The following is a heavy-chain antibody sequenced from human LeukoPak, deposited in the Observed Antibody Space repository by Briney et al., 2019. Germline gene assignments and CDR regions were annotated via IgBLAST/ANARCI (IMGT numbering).Heavy chain of an antibody. CDR2: IYYSGST. D-gene: IGHD6-13*01. CDR1: GGSISSSSYY. J-gene: IGHJ4*02. V-gene: IGHV4-39*07. Sequence: SETLSLTCTVSGGSISSSSYYWGWIRQPPGKGLEWIGSIYYSGSTYYNPSLKSRVTISVDTFKYQFSLQLNSVTPEDTAVYYCARDRHSSSWFAFDYWGQGTLVTVSS. CDR3: ARDRHSSSWFAFDY.